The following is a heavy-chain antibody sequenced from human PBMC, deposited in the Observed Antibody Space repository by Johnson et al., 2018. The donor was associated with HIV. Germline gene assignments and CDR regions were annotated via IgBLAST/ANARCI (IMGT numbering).Heavy chain of an antibody. CDR3: VRDDRPDGFDI. V-gene: IGHV3-66*02. D-gene: IGHD3-16*01. Sequence: EKLVESGGGVVRPGGSLRLSCAASGFTISGFYMSWVRQAPGKVPEWLSVVSSGGTSYYADSVRGRFTVSRDNSKNTLYLQMSSLRAEDTALYYCVRDDRPDGFDIWGQGTMVTVSS. J-gene: IGHJ3*02. CDR1: GFTISGFY. CDR2: VSSGGTS.